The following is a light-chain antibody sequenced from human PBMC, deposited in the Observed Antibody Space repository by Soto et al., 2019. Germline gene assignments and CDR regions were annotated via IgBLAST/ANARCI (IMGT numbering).Light chain of an antibody. V-gene: IGLV2-14*03. CDR2: DVY. J-gene: IGLJ2*01. CDR1: TSDIGDYDY. Sequence: QSALTQPASVSGSPGQSITISCSGSTSDIGDYDYVSWYQHHPGKAPRVIIFDVYNRPSGLSNRFSGSKSGNTASLTISGLQAEDEADYYCASYSSSSTLVFGGGTKVTVL. CDR3: ASYSSSSTLV.